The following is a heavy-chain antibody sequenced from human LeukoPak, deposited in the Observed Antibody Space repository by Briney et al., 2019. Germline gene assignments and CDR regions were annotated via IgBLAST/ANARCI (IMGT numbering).Heavy chain of an antibody. Sequence: ASVKVSCKASGATGYYMHWVRQAPGQGLEWLGWINPNSGGTNYAQKFQGRVTMTRDTSISTVYMELSRLRSDDTAVYYCARGGGLYCSSISCYNYFDPWGQGTLATVSS. CDR2: INPNSGGT. J-gene: IGHJ5*02. CDR1: GATGYY. CDR3: ARGGGLYCSSISCYNYFDP. V-gene: IGHV1-2*02. D-gene: IGHD2-2*01.